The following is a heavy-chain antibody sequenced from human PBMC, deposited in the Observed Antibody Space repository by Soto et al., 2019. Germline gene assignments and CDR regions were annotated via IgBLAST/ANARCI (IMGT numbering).Heavy chain of an antibody. Sequence: QVQLVQSGAEVKKPGASVKVSCKASGYTFTSYGISWVRQAPGQGLEWMGWISAYNGNTNYAQKLQGRVTMTTDTSTSTAYMGLGSLCSDGTAVYYCARVYMVRGVIWSPRWDYWGQGTLVTVSS. D-gene: IGHD3-10*01. CDR2: ISAYNGNT. J-gene: IGHJ4*02. V-gene: IGHV1-18*01. CDR3: ARVYMVRGVIWSPRWDY. CDR1: GYTFTSYG.